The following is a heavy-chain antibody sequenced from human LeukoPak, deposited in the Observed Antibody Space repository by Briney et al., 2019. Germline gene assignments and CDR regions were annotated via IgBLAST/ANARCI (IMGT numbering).Heavy chain of an antibody. V-gene: IGHV4-4*09. J-gene: IGHJ4*02. CDR1: GGSISSYY. CDR3: ARHSQLLGGYFDY. Sequence: PSETLSLTCTVSGGSISSYYWSWIRQPPGKGLEWIGYIYTSGSTNYNPSLKSRVTISVDTSKNQFSLKLSSVTAADTAVYYCARHSQLLGGYFDYWGQGTLVTVSS. CDR2: IYTSGST. D-gene: IGHD2-2*01.